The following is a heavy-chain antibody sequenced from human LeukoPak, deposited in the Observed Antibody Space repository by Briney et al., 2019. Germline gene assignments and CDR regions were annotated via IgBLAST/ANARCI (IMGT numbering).Heavy chain of an antibody. CDR3: VRERYHGSGAPKFDF. V-gene: IGHV3-7*01. CDR1: GFTFSSYW. D-gene: IGHD3-10*01. Sequence: AGGSLRLSCAASGFTFSSYWMTWVRQTPGKGLEWVANINQDGSEKYYVDSVKGRFTISRDNAKNSLYLQMNGLRAEDTAVYYCVRERYHGSGAPKFDFWGQGTLVTVSS. J-gene: IGHJ4*02. CDR2: INQDGSEK.